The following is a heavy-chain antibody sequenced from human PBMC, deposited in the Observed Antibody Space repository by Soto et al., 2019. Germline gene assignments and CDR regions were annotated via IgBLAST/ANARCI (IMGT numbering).Heavy chain of an antibody. V-gene: IGHV3-15*01. CDR1: GFTFSNAW. J-gene: IGHJ3*02. D-gene: IGHD1-1*01. CDR2: IKSKTDGGTT. CDR3: TTCESLVSDVWNDAFDI. Sequence: GGSLRLSCAASGFTFSNAWMSWVRQAPGKGLEWVGRIKSKTDGGTTDYAAPVKGRFTISRDDSKNTLYLQMSSLKTEATVVYCATTCESLVSDVWNDAFDIWGQGTMVTVSS.